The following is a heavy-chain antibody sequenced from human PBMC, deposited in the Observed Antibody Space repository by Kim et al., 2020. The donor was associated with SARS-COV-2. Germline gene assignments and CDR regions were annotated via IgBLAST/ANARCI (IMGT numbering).Heavy chain of an antibody. J-gene: IGHJ4*02. CDR1: GFTFSSYG. V-gene: IGHV3-30*18. D-gene: IGHD5-12*01. CDR3: AKDQANNPRSGYSGYEPAPMGY. Sequence: GGSLRLSCAASGFTFSSYGMHWVRQAPGKGLEWVAVISYDGSNKYYADSVKGRFTISRDNSKNTLYLQMNSLRAEDTAVYYCAKDQANNPRSGYSGYEPAPMGYWGQGTLVNVSS. CDR2: ISYDGSNK.